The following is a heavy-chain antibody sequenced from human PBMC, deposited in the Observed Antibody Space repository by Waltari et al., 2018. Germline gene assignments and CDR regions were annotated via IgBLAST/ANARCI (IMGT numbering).Heavy chain of an antibody. CDR3: ATSVGTYLDF. Sequence: VQLVETGGTLIQPGGSLRLPCVGSGFPFRSTRRGFMGWAGQDPGKVLDWVSLIYDDGKTYYADSVMGRFAISRDNSKNTLSLQMDDLRVEDTAVYFCATSVGTYLDFWGQGTLLTVSS. V-gene: IGHV3-53*02. CDR1: GFPFRSTRRGF. D-gene: IGHD1-26*01. CDR2: IYDDGKT. J-gene: IGHJ4*02.